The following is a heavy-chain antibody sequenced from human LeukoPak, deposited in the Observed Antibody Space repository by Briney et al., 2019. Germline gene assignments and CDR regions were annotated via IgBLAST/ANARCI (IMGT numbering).Heavy chain of an antibody. CDR3: AKDRPISSGYYLDY. V-gene: IGHV3-30*18. J-gene: IGHJ4*02. D-gene: IGHD3-22*01. Sequence: PGGSLRLSCTVSRLTFSSSWMSWVRQAPGKGLEWVAVISYDGSNKYYADSVKGRFTISRDNSKNTLYLQMNSLRAEDTAVYYCAKDRPISSGYYLDYWGQGTLVTVSS. CDR2: ISYDGSNK. CDR1: RLTFSSSW.